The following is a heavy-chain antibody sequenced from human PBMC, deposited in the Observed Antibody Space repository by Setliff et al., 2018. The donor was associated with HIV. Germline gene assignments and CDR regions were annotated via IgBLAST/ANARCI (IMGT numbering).Heavy chain of an antibody. D-gene: IGHD3-9*01. Sequence: SETLSLTCTVSGDSISSYYWTWIRQSPGKGREWIGNIYYSGSTNFKPSLKGRVTISLDTSKNQFSLKLNSVTAADTAVYYCARGNPDYDILTGYWSHYFDYWGQGTLVTVSS. CDR2: IYYSGST. CDR3: ARGNPDYDILTGYWSHYFDY. J-gene: IGHJ4*02. CDR1: GDSISSYY. V-gene: IGHV4-59*01.